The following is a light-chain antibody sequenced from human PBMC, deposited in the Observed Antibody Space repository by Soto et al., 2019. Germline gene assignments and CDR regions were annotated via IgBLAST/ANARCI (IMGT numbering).Light chain of an antibody. CDR1: SSDVGGYDH. Sequence: QSVLTQPASVSGSPGQSITISCTGISSDVGGYDHVSWYQQYPDKAPKLMIYDVSNRPSGVSNRFSGSKSANTASLTISGLQAEDEADYYCSSYTSTTVVFGGGTKLTVL. J-gene: IGLJ2*01. CDR2: DVS. CDR3: SSYTSTTVV. V-gene: IGLV2-14*01.